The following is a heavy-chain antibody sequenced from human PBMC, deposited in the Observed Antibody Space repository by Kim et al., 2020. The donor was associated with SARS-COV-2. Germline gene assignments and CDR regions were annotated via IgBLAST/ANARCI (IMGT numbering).Heavy chain of an antibody. CDR1: GGSISSSSYY. Sequence: SETLSLTCTVSGGSISSSSYYWGWIRQPPGKGLEWIGSIYYSGSTYYNPSLKSRVTISVDTSRNQFSLRLSSVTAADTAVYYCARGSSGSYYLNNWFDPWGQGTLVPVSS. V-gene: IGHV4-39*01. J-gene: IGHJ5*02. CDR2: IYYSGST. CDR3: ARGSSGSYYLNNWFDP. D-gene: IGHD3-10*01.